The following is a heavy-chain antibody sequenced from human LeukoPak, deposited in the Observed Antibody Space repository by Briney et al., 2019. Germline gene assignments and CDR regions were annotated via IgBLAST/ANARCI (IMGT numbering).Heavy chain of an antibody. CDR2: IYYSGST. J-gene: IGHJ4*02. D-gene: IGHD3-22*01. CDR3: ARGGQGFRTYYYDSSGSQAGYFDY. Sequence: SETLSLTCTVSGGSMSSYYWSWIRQPPGKGLEWIGYIYYSGSTNYNPSLKCRVTISVDTSKNQFSLKLSSVTAADTAVYYCARGGQGFRTYYYDSSGSQAGYFDYWGQGTLVTVSS. CDR1: GGSMSSYY. V-gene: IGHV4-59*01.